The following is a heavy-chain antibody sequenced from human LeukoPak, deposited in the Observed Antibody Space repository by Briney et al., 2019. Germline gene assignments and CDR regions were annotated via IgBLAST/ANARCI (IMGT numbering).Heavy chain of an antibody. J-gene: IGHJ5*02. V-gene: IGHV4-39*02. CDR2: IYYSGST. Sequence: SETLSLTCTVSGGSISSSSYYWGWIRPPPGKGLEWIGSIYYSGSTYYNPSLKSRVTISVDTSKNQFSLKLSSVTAADTAVYYCARDGAAATHWFDPWGQGTLVTVSS. CDR1: GGSISSSSYY. CDR3: ARDGAAATHWFDP. D-gene: IGHD2-15*01.